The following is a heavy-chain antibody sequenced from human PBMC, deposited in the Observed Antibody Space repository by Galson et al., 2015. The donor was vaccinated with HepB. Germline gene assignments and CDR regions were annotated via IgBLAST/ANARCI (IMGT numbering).Heavy chain of an antibody. V-gene: IGHV1-18*01. J-gene: IGHJ6*02. CDR2: ISAYNGNT. Sequence: SVKVSCKASGYTFTSYGISWVRQAPGQGLEWMGWISAYNGNTNYAQKLQGRVTMTTDRSMSTAYMELRRLRSDDTAVYYCARDGGYCGGDCYSSYYSGMDILGQRTTVTV. CDR1: GYTFTSYG. CDR3: ARDGGYCGGDCYSSYYSGMDI. D-gene: IGHD2-21*02.